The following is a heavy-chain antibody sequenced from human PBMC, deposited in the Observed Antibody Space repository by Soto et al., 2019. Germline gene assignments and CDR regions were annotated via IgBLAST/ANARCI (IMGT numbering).Heavy chain of an antibody. Sequence: SETLSLTCTVSGGSISSYYWSWIRQPPGKGLEWIGYIYYSGSTNYNPSLKSRVTISVDTSKNQFSLKLSSVTAADAAVYYCARDHGQDGMDVWGQGTTVTVSS. CDR2: IYYSGST. J-gene: IGHJ6*02. CDR3: ARDHGQDGMDV. V-gene: IGHV4-59*01. CDR1: GGSISSYY.